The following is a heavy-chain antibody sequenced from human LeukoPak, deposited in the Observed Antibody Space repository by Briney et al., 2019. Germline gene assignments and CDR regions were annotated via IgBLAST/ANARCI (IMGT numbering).Heavy chain of an antibody. Sequence: SETLSLTCTVSGGSIGSYYWSWIRQPPGKGLEWIGYIYYSGSTNCNPSLKSRVTISVDTSKNQFSLKLSSVTAADTAVYYCARDTAAAGSGFDYWGQGTLVTVSS. V-gene: IGHV4-59*01. D-gene: IGHD6-13*01. J-gene: IGHJ4*02. CDR3: ARDTAAAGSGFDY. CDR1: GGSIGSYY. CDR2: IYYSGST.